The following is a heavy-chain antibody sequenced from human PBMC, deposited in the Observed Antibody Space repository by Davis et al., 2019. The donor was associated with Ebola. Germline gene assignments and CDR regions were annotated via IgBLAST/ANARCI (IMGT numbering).Heavy chain of an antibody. CDR3: ARLLSSRSPDCDY. D-gene: IGHD2-2*01. CDR2: IYPGDSDT. J-gene: IGHJ4*02. Sequence: PGGSLRLSCKGSGYSFSSYWIGWVRQMPGKGLEWMGIIYPGDSDTRYSPSFQGQVTISADKSISTAYLQWSSLRASDTAMYYCARLLSSRSPDCDYWGQGTLVTVSS. CDR1: GYSFSSYW. V-gene: IGHV5-51*01.